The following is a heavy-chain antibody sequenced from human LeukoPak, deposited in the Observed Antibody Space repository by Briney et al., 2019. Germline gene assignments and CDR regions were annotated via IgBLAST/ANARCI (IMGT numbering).Heavy chain of an antibody. CDR2: ISGDNGST. J-gene: IGHJ4*02. CDR3: AREDTRRGSRGYFDY. V-gene: IGHV1-18*01. D-gene: IGHD2-2*01. CDR1: GYTFTSYS. Sequence: ASVKVSCKASGYTFTSYSISWVRPAPGQGLEWMGWISGDNGSTNYAQKLQGRVTMTTDTSTSTAYMELRSLRSDDSAVYYCAREDTRRGSRGYFDYWGQGTLVTVSS.